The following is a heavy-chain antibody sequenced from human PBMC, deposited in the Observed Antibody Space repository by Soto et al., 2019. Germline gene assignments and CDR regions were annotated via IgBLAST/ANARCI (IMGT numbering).Heavy chain of an antibody. CDR3: ARDYSGYCTNGVCYTGHYYGMDV. J-gene: IGHJ6*02. CDR2: IYSGGST. CDR1: GFTVSSNY. D-gene: IGHD2-8*01. Sequence: GGSLRLSCAASGFTVSSNYMSWVRKAPGKGLEWVSVIYSGGSTYYADSVKGRFTISRDNSKNTLYLQMNSLRAEDTAVYYCARDYSGYCTNGVCYTGHYYGMDVWGQGTTVTVSS. V-gene: IGHV3-53*01.